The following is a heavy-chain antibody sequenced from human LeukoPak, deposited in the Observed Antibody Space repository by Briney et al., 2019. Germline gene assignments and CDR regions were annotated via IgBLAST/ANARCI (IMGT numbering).Heavy chain of an antibody. V-gene: IGHV1-2*02. Sequence: ASVKVSCKVSGYTLTELSMHWVRQAPGKGLEWMGWINPNSGGTNYAQKFQGRVTMTRDTSISTAYMELSRLRSDDTAVYYCARGDWRYYFDYWGQGTLVTVSS. D-gene: IGHD3-9*01. CDR1: GYTLTELS. CDR3: ARGDWRYYFDY. CDR2: INPNSGGT. J-gene: IGHJ4*02.